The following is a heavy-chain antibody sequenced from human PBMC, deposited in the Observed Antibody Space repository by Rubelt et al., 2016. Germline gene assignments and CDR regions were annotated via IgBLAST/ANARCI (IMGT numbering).Heavy chain of an antibody. Sequence: DSVKGRSTISRDNSKNTLYLQMNSLRAEDTAVYYCARDPGLIAAAVWAGEDYWGQGTLVTVSS. V-gene: IGHV3-30*07. D-gene: IGHD6-13*01. CDR3: ARDPGLIAAAVWAGEDY. J-gene: IGHJ4*02.